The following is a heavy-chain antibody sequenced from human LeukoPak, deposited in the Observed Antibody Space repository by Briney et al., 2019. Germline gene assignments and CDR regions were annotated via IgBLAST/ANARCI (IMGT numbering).Heavy chain of an antibody. Sequence: SETLSLTCTVSGGSISSSSYYWGWIRQPPGKGLEWIGSIYYSGSTYYNPSLKSRVTLSVDTSKNQFSLKLSSVTAADTAVYYCASMRPDGARPFDYWGQGTPVAVSS. CDR1: GGSISSSSYY. CDR2: IYYSGST. J-gene: IGHJ4*02. CDR3: ASMRPDGARPFDY. D-gene: IGHD2/OR15-2a*01. V-gene: IGHV4-39*07.